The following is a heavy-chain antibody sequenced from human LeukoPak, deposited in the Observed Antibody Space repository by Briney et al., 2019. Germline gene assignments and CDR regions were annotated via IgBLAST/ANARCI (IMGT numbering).Heavy chain of an antibody. V-gene: IGHV4-38-2*02. CDR3: ARSGPYYYHYMDV. CDR1: GYSITRGYY. CDR2: IYHSGST. J-gene: IGHJ6*03. D-gene: IGHD3-10*01. Sequence: SETLSLTCTVSGYSITRGYYWGWIRQPPGKGLDWIGSIYHSGSTYYNPSLKSRVVISVDTSKHQFSLKLNSVIAADTAVYYCARSGPYYYHYMDVWGKGTTVTVSS.